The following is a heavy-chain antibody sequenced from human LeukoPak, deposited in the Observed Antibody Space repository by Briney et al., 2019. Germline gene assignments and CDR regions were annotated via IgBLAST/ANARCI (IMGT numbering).Heavy chain of an antibody. CDR1: GYTFTGYY. V-gene: IGHV1-2*02. D-gene: IGHD3-3*01. Sequence: ASVKVSCKASGYTFTGYYLHWVRQVPGQGLERMGWINPDTGGTYYAQKFQGRATMTRDTSISTAYMELSRLRSDDTAVYFCARSDILRFLEWLSPHMDVWGKGTTVTVSS. CDR3: ARSDILRFLEWLSPHMDV. J-gene: IGHJ6*03. CDR2: INPDTGGT.